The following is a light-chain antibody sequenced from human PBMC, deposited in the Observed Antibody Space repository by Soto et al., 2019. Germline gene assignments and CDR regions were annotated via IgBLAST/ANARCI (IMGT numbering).Light chain of an antibody. CDR3: QQYHSYPLT. CDR1: QSISAW. J-gene: IGKJ5*01. Sequence: DIQMTQSPSTLSASVGERVTITCRASQSISAWLAWYQQKPGKAPKLLIYKASNVESGVPSRFSGSGSGTECTLTISSLQPDDFATYYCQQYHSYPLTFGQGTRLEIK. V-gene: IGKV1-5*03. CDR2: KAS.